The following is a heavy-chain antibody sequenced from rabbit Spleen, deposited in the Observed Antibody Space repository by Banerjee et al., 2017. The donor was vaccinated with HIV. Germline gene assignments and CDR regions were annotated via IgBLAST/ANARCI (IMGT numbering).Heavy chain of an antibody. V-gene: IGHV1S45*01. D-gene: IGHD6-1*01. Sequence: EEYGEGLVQPEGSLTLTCTASGLDFSSSYWICWVRQAPGKGLEWIACIYAGSGSTYYASWAKGRFTISKSSSTMVTLQMTSLTAADTASYFCAREVLYAAYAAFGDATIYYFDLLRQVTLVTAS. CDR1: GLDFSSSYW. J-gene: IGHJ4*01. CDR2: IYAGSGST. CDR3: AREVLYAAYAAFGDATIYYFDL.